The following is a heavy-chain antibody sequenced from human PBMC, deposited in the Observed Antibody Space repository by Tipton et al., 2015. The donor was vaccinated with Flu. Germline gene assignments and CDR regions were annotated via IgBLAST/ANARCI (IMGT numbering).Heavy chain of an antibody. Sequence: SLRLSCAASGFTFSSYEMNWVRQAPGKGLEWVSYISSSGSTIYYADSVKGRFTISRDNAKNSLYLQMNSLRAEGTAVYYCARVLGYSNYADCWGQGTLVTVSS. CDR1: GFTFSSYE. D-gene: IGHD4-11*01. V-gene: IGHV3-48*03. J-gene: IGHJ4*02. CDR3: ARVLGYSNYADC. CDR2: ISSSGSTI.